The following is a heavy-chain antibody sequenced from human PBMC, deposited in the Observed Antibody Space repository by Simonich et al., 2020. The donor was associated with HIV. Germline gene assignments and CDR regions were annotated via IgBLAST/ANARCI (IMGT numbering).Heavy chain of an antibody. Sequence: QVQLVQSGPEVKKPGASVKVSCKASGYTFSNYGISWVRQAPGQGLEWMGWIRVNNGEKKYAQKIQDRVTMSTDTSTSTAYMELRSLRSDDTAVYYCARDDKGGQQLVGIWGQGTLVTVSS. CDR3: ARDDKGGQQLVGI. J-gene: IGHJ4*02. V-gene: IGHV1-18*01. CDR1: GYTFSNYG. CDR2: IRVNNGEK. D-gene: IGHD6-13*01.